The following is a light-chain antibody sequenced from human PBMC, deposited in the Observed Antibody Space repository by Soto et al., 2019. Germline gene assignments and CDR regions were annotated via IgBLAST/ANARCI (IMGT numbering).Light chain of an antibody. CDR1: SSDVGAYNH. CDR3: SSYAGSNNLV. V-gene: IGLV2-8*01. J-gene: IGLJ2*01. CDR2: EGS. Sequence: QSALTQPASVSGSPGQSITISCTGTSSDVGAYNHVSWYQHHPGKAPKLIIYEGSKRPSGVPDRFSGSKSGNTASLTVSGLQAEDEADYYCSSYAGSNNLVFGGGTKLTVL.